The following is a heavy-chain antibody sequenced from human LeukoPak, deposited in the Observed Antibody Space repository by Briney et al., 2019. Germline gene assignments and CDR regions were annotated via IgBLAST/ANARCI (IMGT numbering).Heavy chain of an antibody. J-gene: IGHJ4*02. CDR1: GFTFSSYS. CDR3: ARGSSGEDYFDY. Sequence: PGGSLRLSCAASGFTFSSYSMNWVRQAPGKGLGWVSSISIISGYIYYADSVKGGFTISRDNAKTSLYLQMNSLRAEDTAVYYCARGSSGEDYFDYWGQGTLVTVSS. V-gene: IGHV3-21*01. CDR2: ISIISGYI. D-gene: IGHD1-26*01.